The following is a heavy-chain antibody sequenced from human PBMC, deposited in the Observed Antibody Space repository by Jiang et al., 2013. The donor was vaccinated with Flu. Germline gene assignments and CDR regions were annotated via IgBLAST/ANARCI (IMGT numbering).Heavy chain of an antibody. V-gene: IGHV1-69*01. D-gene: IGHD2-2*01. Sequence: GAEVKKPGSSVKVSCKASGGTFSSYAISWVRQAPGQGLEWMGGIIPIFGTANYAQKFQGRVTITADESTSTAYMELSSLRSEDTAVYYCATLDIVVVPAEYYFDYWGQGTLVTVSS. J-gene: IGHJ4*02. CDR3: ATLDIVVVPAEYYFDY. CDR1: GGTFSSYA. CDR2: IIPIFGTA.